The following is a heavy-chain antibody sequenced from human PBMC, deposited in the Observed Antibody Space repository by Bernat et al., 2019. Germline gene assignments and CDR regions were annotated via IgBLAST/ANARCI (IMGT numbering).Heavy chain of an antibody. D-gene: IGHD1-26*01. CDR2: ISIDGGTT. CDR3: EKGGSGSPPTTRYFDF. V-gene: IGHV3-23*01. Sequence: EVHLLESGGGLVQPGESLRLSCAASGFSFSDYAMTWVRRAPGKGLEWVSSISIDGGTTYYVDSVKGRFTLYRDNSKNTLDLQMNSLIAVDTAVYSWEKGGSGSPPTTRYFDFWGRGTLVTVSS. CDR1: GFSFSDYA. J-gene: IGHJ2*01.